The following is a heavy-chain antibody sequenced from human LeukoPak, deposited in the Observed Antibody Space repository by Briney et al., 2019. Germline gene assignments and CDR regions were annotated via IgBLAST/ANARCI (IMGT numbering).Heavy chain of an antibody. Sequence: SETLSLTCAVSGGSISSYYWSWIRQPAGKGLEWIGRIYTSGSTNYNPSLKSRVTISVDTSKNQFSLKLSSVTAADTAVYYCARGRGEGAALSYWGQGTLVTVSS. CDR3: ARGRGEGAALSY. J-gene: IGHJ4*02. D-gene: IGHD3-16*01. CDR2: IYTSGST. CDR1: GGSISSYY. V-gene: IGHV4-4*07.